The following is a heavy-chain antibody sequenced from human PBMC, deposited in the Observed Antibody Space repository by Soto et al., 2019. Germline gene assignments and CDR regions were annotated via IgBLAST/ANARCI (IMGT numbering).Heavy chain of an antibody. CDR1: GGSFSGYY. J-gene: IGHJ4*02. Sequence: QVQLQQWGAGLLKPSETLSLTCAVYGGSFSGYYWSWIRPPPGKGLEWIGEINHSGSTNYNPSLKSRVTISVDTSKNQFSLKLSSVTAADTAVYYCARGRIMITFGGVILDYWGQGTLVTVSS. CDR3: ARGRIMITFGGVILDY. CDR2: INHSGST. V-gene: IGHV4-34*01. D-gene: IGHD3-16*02.